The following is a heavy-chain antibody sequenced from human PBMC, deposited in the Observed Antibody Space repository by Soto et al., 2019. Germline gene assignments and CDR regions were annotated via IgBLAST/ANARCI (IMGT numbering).Heavy chain of an antibody. CDR1: GYSFTDYY. Sequence: ASVKVSCKASGYSFTDYYIHWVRQAPGQGLEWMGWINPKSGGANYAQKFQDWVPITRDTFISTAYMELPRLRSDDTAVYYCARVRGRGHNYDSSDYYYYGMDVWGQGTTVTVSS. D-gene: IGHD5-18*01. CDR3: ARVRGRGHNYDSSDYYYYGMDV. V-gene: IGHV1-2*04. J-gene: IGHJ6*02. CDR2: INPKSGGA.